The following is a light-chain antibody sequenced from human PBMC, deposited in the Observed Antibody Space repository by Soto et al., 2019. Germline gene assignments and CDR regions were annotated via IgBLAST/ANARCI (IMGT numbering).Light chain of an antibody. V-gene: IGLV6-57*04. CDR3: QSYDSSTVV. CDR2: DGN. CDR1: SGSIASNY. Sequence: NFMLTQPHSVSESPGKTVTISCTRSSGSIASNYVQWYQQRPGSVPTTVMYDGNQRPSGVADRFSGSTDGSSNSASLTISGLQTEDEADYYCQSYDSSTVVFGGGTKLTVL. J-gene: IGLJ2*01.